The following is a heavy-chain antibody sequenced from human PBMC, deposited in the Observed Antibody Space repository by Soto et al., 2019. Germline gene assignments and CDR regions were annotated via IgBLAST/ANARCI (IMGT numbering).Heavy chain of an antibody. D-gene: IGHD3-22*01. J-gene: IGHJ4*02. Sequence: SETLSLTCTVSGGSISSYYWSWIRQPPGKGLEWIGYIYYSGSTNYNPSLKSRVTISVDTSKNQFSLKLSSVTAADTAVYYCARQRSSSITMIVVVINYYFDYWGQGTLVTVSS. V-gene: IGHV4-59*08. CDR2: IYYSGST. CDR3: ARQRSSSITMIVVVINYYFDY. CDR1: GGSISSYY.